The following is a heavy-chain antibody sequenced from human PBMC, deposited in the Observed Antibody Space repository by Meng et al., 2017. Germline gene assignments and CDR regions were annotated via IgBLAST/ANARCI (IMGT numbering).Heavy chain of an antibody. Sequence: QVQLVQPGAEVKKPGASVKVSCKPSGYNFPDYYIHWVRRAPGQGLEWMGRINPKSGDTHYAQKFQARVTMTGDTSISTAYMELSSLRSEDTAVYYCARYVAVAGVDYWGQGTLVTVSS. CDR3: ARYVAVAGVDY. CDR2: INPKSGDT. D-gene: IGHD6-19*01. V-gene: IGHV1-2*06. J-gene: IGHJ4*02. CDR1: GYNFPDYY.